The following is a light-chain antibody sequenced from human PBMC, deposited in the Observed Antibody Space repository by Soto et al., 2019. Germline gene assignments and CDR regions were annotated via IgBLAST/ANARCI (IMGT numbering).Light chain of an antibody. CDR3: QQYNTYPWT. J-gene: IGKJ1*01. CDR1: QTISSW. V-gene: IGKV1-5*03. CDR2: KAS. Sequence: DLQVAPFSSPLSGSVGDRGTIPCRASQTISSWLAWYQQKPGKAPKLLIYKASTLKSGVPSRFSGSGSGTEFTLTISSLQPEDFATYYCQQYNTYPWTCGQGTK.